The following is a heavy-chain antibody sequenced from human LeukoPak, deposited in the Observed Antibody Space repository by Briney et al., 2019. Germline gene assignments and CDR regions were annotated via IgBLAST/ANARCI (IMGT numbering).Heavy chain of an antibody. D-gene: IGHD3-10*01. Sequence: GGSLRLSCAASGFTFSSYAMSWVRQAPGKGLEWVANINQDGSERSYVDSVKGRFTISRDNAKNSLYLQMNSLRAEDTAVYYCARNYYYGSGNCFDPWGQGTLVTVSS. CDR3: ARNYYYGSGNCFDP. CDR2: INQDGSER. J-gene: IGHJ5*02. CDR1: GFTFSSYA. V-gene: IGHV3-7*03.